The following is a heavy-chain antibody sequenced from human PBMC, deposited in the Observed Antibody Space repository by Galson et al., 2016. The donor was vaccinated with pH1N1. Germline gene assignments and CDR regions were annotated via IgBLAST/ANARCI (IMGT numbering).Heavy chain of an antibody. D-gene: IGHD3-3*01. Sequence: ETLSLTCAVSGASISSQYWSWIRQPPGKGLEWIGHIYNSGGTTTYNPSLRSRVTISMETSKNQFSLHLTSVTAADTAVYYCARHESGVGGIPSDFDSWGQGTLVTVSS. J-gene: IGHJ4*02. CDR2: IYNSGGTT. CDR3: ARHESGVGGIPSDFDS. V-gene: IGHV4-59*08. CDR1: GASISSQY.